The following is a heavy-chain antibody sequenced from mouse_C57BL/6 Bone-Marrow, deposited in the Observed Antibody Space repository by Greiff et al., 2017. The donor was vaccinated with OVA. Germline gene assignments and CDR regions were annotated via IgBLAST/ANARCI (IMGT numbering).Heavy chain of an antibody. J-gene: IGHJ4*01. Sequence: VHVKQSGAELVKPGASVKLSCTASGFNIKDYYMHWVKQRTEQGLEWIGRIDPEDGETKYAPKFQGKATITADTSSNTAYLQLSSLTSEDTAVYYCAWYYYGSSYAMDYWGQGTSVTVSS. CDR2: IDPEDGET. CDR1: GFNIKDYY. V-gene: IGHV14-2*01. D-gene: IGHD1-1*01. CDR3: AWYYYGSSYAMDY.